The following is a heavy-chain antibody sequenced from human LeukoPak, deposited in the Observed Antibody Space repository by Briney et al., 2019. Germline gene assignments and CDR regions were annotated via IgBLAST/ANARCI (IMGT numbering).Heavy chain of an antibody. V-gene: IGHV3-7*01. J-gene: IGHJ6*04. CDR2: IKEDGGEK. D-gene: IGHD3-10*02. CDR3: AELGITMIGGV. CDR1: GFTFSSYW. Sequence: GGSLRLSCAASGFTFSSYWMSWVRQAPGKGLEWVANIKEDGGEKYSVDSVKGRFTISRDNAKNSLYLQMNSLRAEDTAVYYCAELGITMIGGVWGKGTTVTISS.